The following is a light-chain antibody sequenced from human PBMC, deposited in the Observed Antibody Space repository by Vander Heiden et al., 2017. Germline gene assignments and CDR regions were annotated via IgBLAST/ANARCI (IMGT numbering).Light chain of an antibody. Sequence: DTVMTQSPLSLPVTPGEPASISCRSSQSLLHSNGYNYLDWYLQKPGQSPQLLIYLGSNRASGVPDRFSGSGSGTDFTLKISRVEAEDVGVYYCRQALQTPFTFGHGTKVDIK. CDR1: QSLLHSNGYNY. V-gene: IGKV2-28*01. J-gene: IGKJ3*01. CDR2: LGS. CDR3: RQALQTPFT.